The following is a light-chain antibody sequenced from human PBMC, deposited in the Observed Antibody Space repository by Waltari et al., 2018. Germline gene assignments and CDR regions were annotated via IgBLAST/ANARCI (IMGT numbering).Light chain of an antibody. V-gene: IGLV2-14*01. J-gene: IGLJ3*02. CDR1: SSDFAVFNY. CDR3: SSYTSTWV. Sequence: QSALTQSASVSGSPGQSLTISCTGTSSDFAVFNYVSWYQQHPGKAPQLMIYDVSKRTSGVSNRFSGSKSGNTASLTISGLQAEDEADYYCSSYTSTWVFGGGTKLTVL. CDR2: DVS.